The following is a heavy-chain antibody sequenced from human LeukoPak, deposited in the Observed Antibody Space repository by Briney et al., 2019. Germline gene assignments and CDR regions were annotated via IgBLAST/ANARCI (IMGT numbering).Heavy chain of an antibody. J-gene: IGHJ6*03. CDR1: GFTLISDA. D-gene: IGHD1-26*01. Sequence: SGGSLRLSCAASGFTLISDAMSWVHQAPGKGLEWVSAFSGSGGDTYYADSVKVRVTIPRDNAKNSLFLQMDSLTAEDTAVYYCARDPYSGGYWNYYYHYMDVWGKGTTVTISS. CDR2: FSGSGGDT. CDR3: ARDPYSGGYWNYYYHYMDV. V-gene: IGHV3-23*01.